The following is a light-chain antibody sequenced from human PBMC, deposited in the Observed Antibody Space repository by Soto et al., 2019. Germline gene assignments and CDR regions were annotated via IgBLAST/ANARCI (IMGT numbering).Light chain of an antibody. Sequence: QSVLTQPPSVSGAPGQRVTISCTGSSSNIGAGYDVHWYQQLPGRAPKLLIYGNNNRPSGVPDRISGSKSGTSGSLVITGLQAEDEADYYCQSYDSSLSVVVFGGGTKLTVL. V-gene: IGLV1-40*01. CDR1: SSNIGAGYD. CDR2: GNN. J-gene: IGLJ2*01. CDR3: QSYDSSLSVVV.